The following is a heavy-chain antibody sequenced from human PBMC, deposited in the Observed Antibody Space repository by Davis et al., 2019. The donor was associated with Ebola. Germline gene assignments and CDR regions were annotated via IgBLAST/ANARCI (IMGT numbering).Heavy chain of an antibody. Sequence: GESLKISCAASGFIFSSYVMSWVRQAPGKGLEWVSTLGTSADTYYADSVKGRFTISRDNSKNTLYLQMNSLRADDTAVYYCAREGKYRDESRTFDYWGQGTLVTVS. CDR2: LGTSADT. D-gene: IGHD2-2*01. J-gene: IGHJ4*02. V-gene: IGHV3-23*01. CDR1: GFIFSSYV. CDR3: AREGKYRDESRTFDY.